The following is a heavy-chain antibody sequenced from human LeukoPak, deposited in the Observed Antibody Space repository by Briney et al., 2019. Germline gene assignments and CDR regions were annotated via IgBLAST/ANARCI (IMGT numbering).Heavy chain of an antibody. CDR2: IRYDGSNK. D-gene: IGHD5-12*01. J-gene: IGHJ4*02. CDR1: GFTFSSYG. CDR3: ARAPPLRGVFDY. V-gene: IGHV3-30*02. Sequence: SGGSLRLSCAASGFTFSSYGMHWVRQAPGKGLEWVAFIRYDGSNKYYADSVKGRFTISRDNAKNSLYLQMNSLRAEDTAVYYCARAPPLRGVFDYWGQGTLVTVSS.